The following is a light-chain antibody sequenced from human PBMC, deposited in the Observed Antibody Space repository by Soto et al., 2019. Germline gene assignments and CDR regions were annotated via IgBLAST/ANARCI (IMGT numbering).Light chain of an antibody. Sequence: DIQMTQSPSTLSASVGDRVTISCRASQSVSTWLAWYQQKPGKAPRLLIYAASTLQSGVPSRFSGSGSGTEFTLTINSLQPDDFATYYCQQYDTYRTFGQGTKVDIK. CDR2: AAS. V-gene: IGKV1-5*01. J-gene: IGKJ1*01. CDR1: QSVSTW. CDR3: QQYDTYRT.